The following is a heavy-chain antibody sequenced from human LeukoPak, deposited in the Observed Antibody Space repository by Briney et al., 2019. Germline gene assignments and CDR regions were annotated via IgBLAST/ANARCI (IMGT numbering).Heavy chain of an antibody. CDR2: ISSSSSYI. CDR3: ARSSIVGATTTGFDY. D-gene: IGHD1-26*01. CDR1: GFTFSSYA. J-gene: IGHJ4*02. V-gene: IGHV3-21*01. Sequence: GGSLRLSCAASGFTFSSYAMSWVRQAPGKGLEWVSAISSSSSYIYYADSVKGRFTISRDNAKNSLYLQMNSLRAEDTAVYYCARSSIVGATTTGFDYWGQGTLVTVSS.